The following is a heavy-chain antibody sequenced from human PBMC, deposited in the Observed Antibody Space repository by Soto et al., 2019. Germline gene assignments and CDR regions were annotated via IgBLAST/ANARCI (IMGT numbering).Heavy chain of an antibody. Sequence: QVQLVQSGAEVKKPGASVKVSCKASGYTFTSYGISWVRQAPGQGLEWMGWISAYNGNTTYAQKLQGRVTITTNTSTSTAYMELRSLRSDDTAVYYCARDAEGDYPWWYFDLWGRGTLITVSS. D-gene: IGHD4-17*01. CDR2: ISAYNGNT. J-gene: IGHJ2*01. CDR3: ARDAEGDYPWWYFDL. CDR1: GYTFTSYG. V-gene: IGHV1-18*01.